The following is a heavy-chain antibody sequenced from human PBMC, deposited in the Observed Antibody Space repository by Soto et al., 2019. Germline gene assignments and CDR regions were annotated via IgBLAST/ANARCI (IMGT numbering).Heavy chain of an antibody. Sequence: LSLTCAVYGGSFSGYYWSWIRQPPGKGLEWIGEINHSGSTNYNPSLKSRVTISVDTSKNQFSLKLSSVTAADTAVYYCARYPLGSGSYYPPFDYCGQGTLVTVSS. D-gene: IGHD3-10*01. CDR1: GGSFSGYY. V-gene: IGHV4-34*01. CDR3: ARYPLGSGSYYPPFDY. CDR2: INHSGST. J-gene: IGHJ4*02.